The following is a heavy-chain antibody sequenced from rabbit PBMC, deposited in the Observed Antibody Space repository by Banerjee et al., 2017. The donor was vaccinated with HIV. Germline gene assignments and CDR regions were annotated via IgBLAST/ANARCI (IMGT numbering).Heavy chain of an antibody. J-gene: IGHJ4*01. D-gene: IGHD4-1*01. Sequence: QEQLVESGGGLVQPEGSLTLTCTASGFSFSSGYDMCWVRQAPGKGLEWIGYIYTGSEGTYYATWAKGRFTISKTSSTTVTLQMTSLTAADTATYFCARGGVSENYFNLWGQGTLVTVS. V-gene: IGHV1S45*01. CDR1: GFSFSSGYD. CDR2: IYTGSEGT. CDR3: ARGGVSENYFNL.